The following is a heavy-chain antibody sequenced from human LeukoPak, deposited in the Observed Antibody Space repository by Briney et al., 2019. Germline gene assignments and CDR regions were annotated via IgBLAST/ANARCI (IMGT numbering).Heavy chain of an antibody. Sequence: PGGSLRLSCAASGFTFSSYSMNWVRQAPGKGLEWVSSISSSSSYIYYADSVKGRFTISRDNAKNSLYLQMNSLRAEDTAVYYCARDRFGADNFDYWGQGTLVTVSS. CDR3: ARDRFGADNFDY. CDR1: GFTFSSYS. D-gene: IGHD1-26*01. J-gene: IGHJ4*02. CDR2: ISSSSSYI. V-gene: IGHV3-21*01.